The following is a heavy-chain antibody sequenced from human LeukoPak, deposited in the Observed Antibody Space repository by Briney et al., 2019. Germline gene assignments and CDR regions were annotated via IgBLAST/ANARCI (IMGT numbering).Heavy chain of an antibody. D-gene: IGHD3-10*01. V-gene: IGHV3-21*01. CDR2: ISSSSSYI. J-gene: IGHJ4*02. CDR1: GFTSSSYS. CDR3: ARAHYGSGVLYYFDY. Sequence: GGSLRLSCAASGFTSSSYSMNWVRQAPGKGLEWVSSISSSSSYIYYADSVKGRFTISRDNAKNSLYLQMNSLRAEDTAVYYCARAHYGSGVLYYFDYWGQGTLVTVSS.